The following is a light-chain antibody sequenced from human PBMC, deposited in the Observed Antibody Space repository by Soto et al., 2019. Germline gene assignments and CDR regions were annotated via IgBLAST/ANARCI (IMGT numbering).Light chain of an antibody. J-gene: IGLJ2*01. CDR3: YSYAGSNNLV. CDR2: EVT. V-gene: IGLV2-8*01. Sequence: QSVLTQPPSASGSPGQSVTISCTGTSSDVGAFVSWYHQHPGRAPKLLIYEVTERPSGVPDRFSGSKSGNTASLTVSGLQAEDEADYYCYSYAGSNNLVFGGGTKLTVL. CDR1: SSDVGAF.